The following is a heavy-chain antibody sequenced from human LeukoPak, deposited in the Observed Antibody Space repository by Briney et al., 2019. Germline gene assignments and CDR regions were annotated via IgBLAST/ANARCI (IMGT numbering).Heavy chain of an antibody. D-gene: IGHD6-19*01. CDR3: ARCIAVAGTQYYYYYMDV. CDR2: ISAYNGNT. Sequence: ASVKVSCKASGYTFTSYGISWVRQAPGQGLEWMGWISAYNGNTNYAQKLQGRVTMTTDTSTSTAYMELRSLRSDDTAVYYCARCIAVAGTQYYYYYMDVWGKGTTVTVSS. V-gene: IGHV1-18*01. J-gene: IGHJ6*03. CDR1: GYTFTSYG.